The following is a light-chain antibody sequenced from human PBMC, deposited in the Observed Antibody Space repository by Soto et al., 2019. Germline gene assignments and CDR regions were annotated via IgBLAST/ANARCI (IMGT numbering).Light chain of an antibody. Sequence: QSVLTQPPSVSGAPRQRVTISCSGSSSNIGNNDVNWYQQLPGKAPKLLIYYDDLLPSGVSDRFSGSKSGTSASLAISGLXXXXXXXXXXAAWDDSLNGQVFGGGTKLTVL. V-gene: IGLV1-36*01. CDR2: YDD. CDR3: AAWDDSLNGQV. CDR1: SSNIGNND. J-gene: IGLJ2*01.